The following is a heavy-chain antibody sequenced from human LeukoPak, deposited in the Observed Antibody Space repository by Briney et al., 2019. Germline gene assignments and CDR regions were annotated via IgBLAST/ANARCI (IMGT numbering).Heavy chain of an antibody. CDR2: IYYSGST. V-gene: IGHV4-59*01. Sequence: SETLSLTCTVSGGSISSYYWSWIRQPPGKGLEWIGYIYYSGSTNHNPSLKSRVTISVDTSKNQFSLKLSSVTAADTAVYYCARDAPFRQDFDYWGQGTLVTVSS. J-gene: IGHJ4*02. CDR1: GGSISSYY. CDR3: ARDAPFRQDFDY.